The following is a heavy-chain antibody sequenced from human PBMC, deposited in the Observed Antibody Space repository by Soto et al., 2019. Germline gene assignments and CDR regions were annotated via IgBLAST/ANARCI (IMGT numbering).Heavy chain of an antibody. Sequence: SETLSLTCTVSGGSISSGGYYWSWIRQHPGKGLEWIGYIYYSGSTYYNPSLKSRVTISVDTSKNQFSLKLSSVTAADTAVYYCARGLSFSGYYYYMDVWGKGTTVTVSS. D-gene: IGHD3-3*02. CDR2: IYYSGST. J-gene: IGHJ6*03. V-gene: IGHV4-31*03. CDR3: ARGLSFSGYYYYMDV. CDR1: GGSISSGGYY.